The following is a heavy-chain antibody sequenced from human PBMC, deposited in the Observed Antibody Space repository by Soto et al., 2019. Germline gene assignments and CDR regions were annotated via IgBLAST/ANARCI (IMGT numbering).Heavy chain of an antibody. D-gene: IGHD6-13*01. Sequence: PSETLSLTCAVSGYSISSGYYWGWIRQPPGKGLEWIGSIYHSGSTYYNPSLKSRVTISVDTSKNQFSLKLSSVTAADTAVYYCARVGAAEPHFDYWGQGTLVTVS. V-gene: IGHV4-38-2*01. CDR1: GYSISSGYY. CDR3: ARVGAAEPHFDY. J-gene: IGHJ4*02. CDR2: IYHSGST.